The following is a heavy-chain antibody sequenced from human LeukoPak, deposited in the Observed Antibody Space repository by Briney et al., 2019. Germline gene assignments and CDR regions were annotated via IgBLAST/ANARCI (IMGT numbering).Heavy chain of an antibody. J-gene: IGHJ4*02. CDR2: LYRGGGT. D-gene: IGHD3-16*01. Sequence: GGSLRLSCAASGFTVSSNYMSWVRQAPGKGLEWVSVLYRGGGTAYADSVKGRFTISRDNSKNTVYLQMNSLRAEDTAVYYCTRDVIYASEIYSYGDSWGQGTLVTVSS. CDR3: TRDVIYASEIYSYGDS. CDR1: GFTVSSNY. V-gene: IGHV3-66*01.